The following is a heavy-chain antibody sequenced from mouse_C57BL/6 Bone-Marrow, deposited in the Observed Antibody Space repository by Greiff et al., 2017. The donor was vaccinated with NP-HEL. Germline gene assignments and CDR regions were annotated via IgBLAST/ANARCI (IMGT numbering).Heavy chain of an antibody. CDR3: AREFYYGSSYNYAMDY. Sequence: QVQLQQPGAELVMPGASVKLSCKASGYTFTSYWMHWVKQRPGQGLEWIGEIDPSDSYNNYNQKFKGKSTLTVDKSSSTAYMQLSSLTSEDSAVYYCAREFYYGSSYNYAMDYWGQGTSVTVSS. J-gene: IGHJ4*01. CDR2: IDPSDSYN. D-gene: IGHD1-1*01. CDR1: GYTFTSYW. V-gene: IGHV1-69*01.